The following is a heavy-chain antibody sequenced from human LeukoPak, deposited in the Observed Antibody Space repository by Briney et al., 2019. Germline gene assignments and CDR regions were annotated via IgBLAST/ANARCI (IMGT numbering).Heavy chain of an antibody. CDR1: GYSFTSYW. Sequence: NPGESLKISCKGSGYSFTSYWIGWVRQMPGKGLEWMGIIYPGDAATSYSPSFQGQVTISAAKSINTAYLQWSSLKASDTAMYYCARFQSRIHLGGDAFDIWGQGTMVTVSS. V-gene: IGHV5-51*01. CDR3: ARFQSRIHLGGDAFDI. CDR2: IYPGDAAT. J-gene: IGHJ3*02. D-gene: IGHD5-18*01.